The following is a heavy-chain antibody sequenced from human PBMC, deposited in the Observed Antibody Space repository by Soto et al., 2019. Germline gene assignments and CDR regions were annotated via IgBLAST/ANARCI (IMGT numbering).Heavy chain of an antibody. V-gene: IGHV3-23*01. CDR1: GFTFNTYA. Sequence: EVQLLESGGGLVQPGGSLRLSCAASGFTFNTYAMNWVRQAPGKGLEWVSVITGSGDCTYYAASVKGRFTISRDNCKNTLYVQMNSLGAEDMAVYYCAKAISGYHAPLGYWGQGTGVTVSS. CDR3: AKAISGYHAPLGY. J-gene: IGHJ4*02. D-gene: IGHD5-12*01. CDR2: ITGSGDCT.